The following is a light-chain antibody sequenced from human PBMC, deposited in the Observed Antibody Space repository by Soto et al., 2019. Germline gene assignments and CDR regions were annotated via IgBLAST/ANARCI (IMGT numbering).Light chain of an antibody. Sequence: EIMLTQSPATLSLSPGERATLSCRASQSVSSYLAWYQQKPGQAPRLLIYDASNRATGIPARFSVSESGTDFTLTINSLQAEDVAVYYCHQYYRIPHTFGGGTKLEIK. CDR3: HQYYRIPHT. J-gene: IGKJ2*01. CDR2: DAS. CDR1: QSVSSY. V-gene: IGKV3-11*01.